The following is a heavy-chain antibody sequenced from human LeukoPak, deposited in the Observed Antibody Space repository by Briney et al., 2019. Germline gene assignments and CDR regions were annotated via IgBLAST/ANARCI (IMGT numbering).Heavy chain of an antibody. CDR1: GGSISSYY. D-gene: IGHD5-24*01. CDR2: IYYSGST. J-gene: IGHJ4*02. CDR3: ARDRDGYNSPSYFDY. Sequence: PSETLSLTCTVSGGSISSYYWSWIRQPPGKGLEWIGYIYYSGSTNYNPSLKSRVTISVDTSKNQFSLKLSSVTAADTAVYYCARDRDGYNSPSYFDYWGQETLVTVSS. V-gene: IGHV4-59*01.